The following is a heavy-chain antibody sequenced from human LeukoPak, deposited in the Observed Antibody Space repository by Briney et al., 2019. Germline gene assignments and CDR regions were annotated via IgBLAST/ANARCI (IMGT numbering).Heavy chain of an antibody. CDR3: AGNYYDSSGYPEGY. Sequence: GGSLRLSCAASGFTFSSYAVNWVRQAPGKGLEWVSAISGAGGTTYYADSVRGRFTISRDNSKNTLYLQMNSLRAEDTAVYYCAGNYYDSSGYPEGYWGQGTLVTVSS. V-gene: IGHV3-23*01. J-gene: IGHJ4*02. CDR1: GFTFSSYA. CDR2: ISGAGGTT. D-gene: IGHD3-22*01.